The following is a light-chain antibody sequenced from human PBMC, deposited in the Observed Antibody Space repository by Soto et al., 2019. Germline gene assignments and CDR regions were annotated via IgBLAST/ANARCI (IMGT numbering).Light chain of an antibody. J-gene: IGKJ1*01. Sequence: DIQLTQSPSFLSASVGDRVTITCRASQGISSYLAWYQQKPGRAPKLLIHAASTLQSGVPSRFSGSGSGTEFTLTISSLQPEDFANYYCQHLDNFPRTFGQGTKVEIK. CDR3: QHLDNFPRT. V-gene: IGKV1-9*01. CDR1: QGISSY. CDR2: AAS.